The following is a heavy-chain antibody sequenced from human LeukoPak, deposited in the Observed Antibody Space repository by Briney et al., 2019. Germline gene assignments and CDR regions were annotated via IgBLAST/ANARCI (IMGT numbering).Heavy chain of an antibody. J-gene: IGHJ3*02. CDR3: AKDIRVAGPPDDPSDGAFDI. D-gene: IGHD6-19*01. V-gene: IGHV3-23*01. Sequence: SVKGRFTISRDNSKNTLYVQMNSLRAEDTAVYYCAKDIRVAGPPDDPSDGAFDIWGQGTMVTVSS.